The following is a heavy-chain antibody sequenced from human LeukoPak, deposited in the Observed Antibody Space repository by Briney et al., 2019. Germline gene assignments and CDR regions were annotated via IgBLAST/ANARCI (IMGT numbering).Heavy chain of an antibody. Sequence: ASVKVSCMDSGRSSSTYAMNWVRQVPGQGLEWMGGIVPRFNTTKYAQKFQGRVTITTGESTATAYLELSSLRFEDTAVYYCVNTALGDFALDYWGQRPLVTVAS. CDR3: VNTALGDFALDY. CDR2: IVPRFNTT. V-gene: IGHV1-69*05. D-gene: IGHD3-16*01. CDR1: GRSSSTYA. J-gene: IGHJ4*02.